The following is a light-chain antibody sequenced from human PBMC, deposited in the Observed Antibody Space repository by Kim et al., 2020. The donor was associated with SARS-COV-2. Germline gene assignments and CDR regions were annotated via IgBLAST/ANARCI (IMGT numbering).Light chain of an antibody. Sequence: YELTQPPSVSVSPGQTASITCSGDKLGDKYACWYQQKPGQSPVLVIYQDSKRPSGIPERFSGSNSGNTATLTISGTQAMDEADYYCQAWDSSTVIFGGG. CDR2: QDS. J-gene: IGLJ2*01. CDR1: KLGDKY. V-gene: IGLV3-1*01. CDR3: QAWDSSTVI.